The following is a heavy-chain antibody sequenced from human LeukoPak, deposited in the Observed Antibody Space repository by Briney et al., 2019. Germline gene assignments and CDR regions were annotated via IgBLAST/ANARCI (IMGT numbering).Heavy chain of an antibody. D-gene: IGHD3-3*01. J-gene: IGHJ4*02. V-gene: IGHV3-23*01. CDR3: SKHGSGNPYYFDY. Sequence: GGSLRLSCAVSGFTFTSYAMSWVRQAPGKGLEWVSGISGGADNTYYADSVKGRFTISRDNSKNTLYLQMNSLRAEDTAVYYCSKHGSGNPYYFDYWGQGTLVTVSS. CDR2: ISGGADNT. CDR1: GFTFTSYA.